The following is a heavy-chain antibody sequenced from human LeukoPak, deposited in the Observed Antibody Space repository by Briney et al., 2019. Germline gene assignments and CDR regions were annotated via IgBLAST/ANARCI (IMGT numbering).Heavy chain of an antibody. CDR3: TTTFAGAHFDY. CDR1: GFTFSCKL. D-gene: IGHD4/OR15-4a*01. CDR2: IKSDGSST. J-gene: IGHJ4*02. Sequence: GGSLRLSCAASGFTFSCKLMPGVRQAPGKGLVWVSRIKSDGSSTTYADSVKGRFTISRDNAKNTLYLDMNSLRAEDTAVYYSTTTFAGAHFDYWGQGTLVTVSS. V-gene: IGHV3-74*01.